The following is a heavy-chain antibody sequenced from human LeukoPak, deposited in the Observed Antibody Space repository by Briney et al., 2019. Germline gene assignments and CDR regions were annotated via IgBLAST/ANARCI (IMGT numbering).Heavy chain of an antibody. CDR2: ISSSSSTI. Sequence: GVLRLSCAASGFTFSSYSMNWVRQAPGKGLEWVSYISSSSSTIYYADSVKGRFTISRDNAKNSLYLQMNSLRAEDTAVYYCARDGLSDYWGQGTLVTVSS. J-gene: IGHJ4*02. CDR3: ARDGLSDY. CDR1: GFTFSSYS. V-gene: IGHV3-48*04.